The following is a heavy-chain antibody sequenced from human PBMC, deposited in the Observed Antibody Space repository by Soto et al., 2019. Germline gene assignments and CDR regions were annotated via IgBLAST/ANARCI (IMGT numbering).Heavy chain of an antibody. D-gene: IGHD3-3*01. Sequence: GASVKVSCKASGYTFTSYDINWVRQATGQGLEWMGWMNPNSGNTGYAQKFQGRVTMTRNTSISTAYMELSSLRSEDTDVYYCARGIHYVFWSGYFFSSTPGGHWFDPWGQGTLVTVSS. CDR2: MNPNSGNT. CDR3: ARGIHYVFWSGYFFSSTPGGHWFDP. CDR1: GYTFTSYD. J-gene: IGHJ5*02. V-gene: IGHV1-8*01.